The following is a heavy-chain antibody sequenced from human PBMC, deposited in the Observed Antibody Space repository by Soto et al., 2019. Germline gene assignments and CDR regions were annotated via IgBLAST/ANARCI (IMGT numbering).Heavy chain of an antibody. CDR2: IYYSGST. CDR1: GGSISNYY. CDR3: AREVTAFDY. V-gene: IGHV4-59*01. Sequence: SLTCTVSGGSISNYYWSWIRQPPGKGLEWIGYIYYSGSTNYNPSLKSRVTISVDTSRSQLSLKLSSVTAADTAVYYCAREVTAFDYWGQGTLVTVSS. J-gene: IGHJ4*02. D-gene: IGHD4-4*01.